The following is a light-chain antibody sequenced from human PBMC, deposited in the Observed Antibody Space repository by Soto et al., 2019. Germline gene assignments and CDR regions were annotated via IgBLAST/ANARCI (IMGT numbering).Light chain of an antibody. V-gene: IGLV1-40*01. CDR3: QSYDSSLSGLYV. J-gene: IGLJ1*01. CDR1: SSNIGAGYD. CDR2: GNS. Sequence: QSVLTQPPSVSGAPGQRVTLSCTGSSSNIGAGYDVHWYQQLPGTAPKLLIYGNSNRPSGVPDRFSGSKSGTSASLAITGLQAEDEADYYGQSYDSSLSGLYVFGTGTKLTVL.